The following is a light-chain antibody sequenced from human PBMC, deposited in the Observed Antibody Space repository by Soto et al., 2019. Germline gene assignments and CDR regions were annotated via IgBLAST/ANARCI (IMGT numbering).Light chain of an antibody. J-gene: IGLJ2*01. V-gene: IGLV2-14*01. CDR3: SSYTSSSTPYVV. CDR1: SSEVGGYNY. Sequence: QSVLTQPASVSGSPGQSITISCTGTSSEVGGYNYVSWYQQHPGKAPKLMIYDVSNRPSGVSNRFSGSKSGNTASLTISGLQAEDEADYYCSSYTSSSTPYVVFGGGTKLTVL. CDR2: DVS.